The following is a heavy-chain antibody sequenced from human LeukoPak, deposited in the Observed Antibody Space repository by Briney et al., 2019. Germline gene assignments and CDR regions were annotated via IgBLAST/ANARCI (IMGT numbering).Heavy chain of an antibody. CDR1: GFTFSDYY. D-gene: IGHD3/OR15-3a*01. Sequence: GGSLRLSCAASGFTFSDYYMSWIRQAPGKGLEWVSCISSSGSTIYYADSVKGRFTISRDNAKNSLYLQMNSLRAEDTAVYYCARVVLSSWDWTTLWYFDLWGRGTLVTVSS. CDR3: ARVVLSSWDWTTLWYFDL. J-gene: IGHJ2*01. V-gene: IGHV3-11*01. CDR2: ISSSGSTI.